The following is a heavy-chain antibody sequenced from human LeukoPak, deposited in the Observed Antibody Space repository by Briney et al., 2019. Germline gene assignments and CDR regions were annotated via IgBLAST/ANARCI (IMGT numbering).Heavy chain of an antibody. Sequence: SVKVSCKASGGTFSSYAVSWVRQAPGQGLEWMGRIIPIFGTANYAQKFQGRVTITTDESTSTAYMELSSLRSEDTAVYYCARDGGLWFGGDYYYYMDVWGKGTTVTVSS. V-gene: IGHV1-69*05. CDR3: ARDGGLWFGGDYYYYMDV. D-gene: IGHD3-10*01. CDR2: IIPIFGTA. CDR1: GGTFSSYA. J-gene: IGHJ6*03.